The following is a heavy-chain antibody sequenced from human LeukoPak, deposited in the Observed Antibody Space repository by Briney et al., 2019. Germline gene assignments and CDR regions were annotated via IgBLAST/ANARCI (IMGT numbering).Heavy chain of an antibody. J-gene: IGHJ4*02. CDR1: GGSTNSYY. Sequence: SETLSLTCTVSGGSTNSYYWSWIRQSPAKGLEWIGYIYYSGRTNYNPSLKSRVIISIGTSKNQFSLKLSSVTAADTAVYYCARDPYGGNSFDYWGQGTLVTVSS. V-gene: IGHV4-59*01. CDR2: IYYSGRT. CDR3: ARDPYGGNSFDY. D-gene: IGHD4-23*01.